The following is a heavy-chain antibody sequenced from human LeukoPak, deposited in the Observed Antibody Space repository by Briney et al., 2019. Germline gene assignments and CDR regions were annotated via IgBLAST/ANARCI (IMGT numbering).Heavy chain of an antibody. J-gene: IGHJ4*02. CDR3: ARDLTPNYYGSGSYGLFDY. V-gene: IGHV1-69*13. CDR1: GYTFNNHY. Sequence: ASVKVSCKASGYTFNNHYMYWVRQAPGQGLEWMGGIIPIFGTANYAQKFQGRVTITADESTSTAYMELSSLRSEDTAVYYCARDLTPNYYGSGSYGLFDYWGQGTLVTVSS. D-gene: IGHD3-10*01. CDR2: IIPIFGTA.